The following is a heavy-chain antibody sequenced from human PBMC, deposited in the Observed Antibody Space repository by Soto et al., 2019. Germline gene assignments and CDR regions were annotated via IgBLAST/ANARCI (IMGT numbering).Heavy chain of an antibody. V-gene: IGHV4-30-4*01. Sequence: TLSLTCTVSGGSISSGDYYWSWIRQPPGKGLEWIGYIYYSGRTYYNPSLKSRVTISVDTSKNQFSLKLSSVTAADTAVYYCARVAGGTIFGVVIDDYWGQGTLVTVSS. CDR3: ARVAGGTIFGVVIDDY. CDR1: GGSISSGDYY. D-gene: IGHD3-3*01. J-gene: IGHJ4*02. CDR2: IYYSGRT.